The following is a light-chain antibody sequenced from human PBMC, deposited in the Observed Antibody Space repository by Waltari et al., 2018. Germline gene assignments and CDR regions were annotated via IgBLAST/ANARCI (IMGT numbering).Light chain of an antibody. Sequence: SYVLTQSLSVSVAPGETARIPCGGNNIGSKTVHWYQQKTGQAPILVMFYNNDRPSGIPERFSGSNSGSTATLTISRVEAGDEADYYCQLWDSDSDHVVFGGGTKVTVL. CDR3: QLWDSDSDHVV. J-gene: IGLJ2*01. V-gene: IGLV3-21*04. CDR2: YNN. CDR1: NIGSKT.